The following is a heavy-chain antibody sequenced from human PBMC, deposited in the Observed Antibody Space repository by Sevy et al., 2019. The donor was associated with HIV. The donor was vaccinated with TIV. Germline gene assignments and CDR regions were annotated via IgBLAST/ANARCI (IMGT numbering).Heavy chain of an antibody. J-gene: IGHJ4*02. CDR1: GFTFSSFA. V-gene: IGHV3-23*01. CDR2: INGRGGSA. D-gene: IGHD1-26*01. Sequence: GGSLRLSCADSGFTFSSFAMSWVRHIPGKGLEWVSTINGRGGSAYYADSVKGRFTLSRDNSNNTVFLQMNRLRDEDTAVYYCARPTPRIAPSSAAFFDYWGQGTLVTVSS. CDR3: ARPTPRIAPSSAAFFDY.